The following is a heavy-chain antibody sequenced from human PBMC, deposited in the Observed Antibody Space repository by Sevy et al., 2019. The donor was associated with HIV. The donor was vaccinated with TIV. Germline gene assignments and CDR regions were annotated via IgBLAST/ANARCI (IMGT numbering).Heavy chain of an antibody. D-gene: IGHD3-22*01. CDR3: ARDRDYYDSSGYIPTHAFDI. CDR2: IYPGDSDT. J-gene: IGHJ3*02. Sequence: GESLKISCKGSGYSFTSYWIGWVRQMPGKGLEWMGIIYPGDSDTRYSLSFQGQVTISADKSISTAYLQWSSLKASDTAMYYCARDRDYYDSSGYIPTHAFDIWGQGTMVTVSS. V-gene: IGHV5-51*01. CDR1: GYSFTSYW.